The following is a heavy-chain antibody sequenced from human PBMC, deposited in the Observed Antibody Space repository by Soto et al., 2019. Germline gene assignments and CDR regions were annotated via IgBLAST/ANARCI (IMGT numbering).Heavy chain of an antibody. CDR3: SSGRLYYYYMDV. V-gene: IGHV1-69*02. CDR2: IIPILGIA. Sequence: QVQLVQSGAEVKKPGSSVKVSCKASGGTFSSYTISWVRQAPGQGLEWMGRIIPILGIANYAQKFQGRVTSTAEKSTSTAYMELSSLRSEDTAVYYCSSGRLYYYYMDVWGKGTTVTVSS. J-gene: IGHJ6*03. CDR1: GGTFSSYT.